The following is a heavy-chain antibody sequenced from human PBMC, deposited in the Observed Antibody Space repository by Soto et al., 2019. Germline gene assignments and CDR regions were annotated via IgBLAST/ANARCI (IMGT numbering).Heavy chain of an antibody. J-gene: IGHJ6*02. V-gene: IGHV1-69*13. D-gene: IGHD6-13*01. CDR2: IIPIFGTA. CDR1: GGTFSSCA. Sequence: AVKVYFKDSGGTFSSCAISWVRQAPGQELDWMGGIIPIFGTANYAQRFQGRVTITADESTSTAYMELSRLRSEDTAVYYCARCRIAAALFDLYYVMDVWGQGTTVTVSS. CDR3: ARCRIAAALFDLYYVMDV.